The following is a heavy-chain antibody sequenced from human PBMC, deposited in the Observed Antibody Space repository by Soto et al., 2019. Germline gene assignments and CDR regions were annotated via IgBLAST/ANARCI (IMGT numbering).Heavy chain of an antibody. D-gene: IGHD3-22*01. V-gene: IGHV4-39*01. Sequence: SETLSLTCTVSGGSISSSSYYWGWIRQPPGKGLEWIGSIYYSGSTYYNPSLKSRVTISVDTSKNQFSLKLSSVTAADTAVYYCARQRSNYYDSSGYYAPEYFQHWGQGTLVTVS. J-gene: IGHJ1*01. CDR3: ARQRSNYYDSSGYYAPEYFQH. CDR1: GGSISSSSYY. CDR2: IYYSGST.